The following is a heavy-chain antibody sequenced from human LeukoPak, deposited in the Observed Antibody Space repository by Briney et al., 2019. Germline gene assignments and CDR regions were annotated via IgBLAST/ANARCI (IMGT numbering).Heavy chain of an antibody. CDR2: INHSGST. CDR3: ARVGYYGSDGWFDP. D-gene: IGHD3-10*01. Sequence: SETLSLTCAVYGGSFSGYYWSWIRQPPGKGLEWIGEINHSGSTNYNPSLKSRVTISVDRSKNQFSQKLSSVTAADTAVYYCARVGYYGSDGWFDPWGQGILVTVSS. V-gene: IGHV4-34*01. J-gene: IGHJ5*02. CDR1: GGSFSGYY.